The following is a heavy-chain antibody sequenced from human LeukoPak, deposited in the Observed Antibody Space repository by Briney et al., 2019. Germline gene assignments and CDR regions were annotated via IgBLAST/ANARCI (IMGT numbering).Heavy chain of an antibody. CDR2: IYYSGST. CDR3: ARVPPYSSGRGGFDY. D-gene: IGHD6-19*01. CDR1: GGSISSSSYY. Sequence: SETLSLTCTVSGGSISSSSYYWGWIRQPPGKGLEWIVSIYYSGSTYYNPSLKSRVTISVDTSKNQFSLKLSSVTAADTAVYYCARVPPYSSGRGGFDYWGLGTLVTVSS. J-gene: IGHJ4*02. V-gene: IGHV4-39*01.